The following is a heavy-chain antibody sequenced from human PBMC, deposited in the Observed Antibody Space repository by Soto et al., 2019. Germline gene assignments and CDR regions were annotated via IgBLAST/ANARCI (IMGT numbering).Heavy chain of an antibody. CDR3: ARDRTRFGVVNPRYYMDV. Sequence: SETLSLTCTVSGGSISSGGYYWSWIRQHPGKGLEWIGYIYYSGSTYYNPSLKSRVTISVDTSKNQFSLKLSSVTAADTAVYYCARDRTRFGVVNPRYYMDVWGKGTTVTVSS. CDR2: IYYSGST. CDR1: GGSISSGGYY. J-gene: IGHJ6*03. V-gene: IGHV4-31*03. D-gene: IGHD3-3*01.